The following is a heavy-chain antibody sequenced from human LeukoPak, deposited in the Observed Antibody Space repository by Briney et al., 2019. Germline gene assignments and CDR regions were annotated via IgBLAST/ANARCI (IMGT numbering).Heavy chain of an antibody. CDR2: FDPEDGET. V-gene: IGHV1-24*01. J-gene: IGHJ6*02. CDR1: GYTLTELS. CDR3: ATLHPAYYGMDV. Sequence: GASVKVSCKVSGYTLTELSMHWVRQALGKGLEWMGGFDPEDGETIYAQKFQGRVTMTEDTSTDTAYMELSSLRSEDTAVYYCATLHPAYYGMDVWGQGTTVTVSS.